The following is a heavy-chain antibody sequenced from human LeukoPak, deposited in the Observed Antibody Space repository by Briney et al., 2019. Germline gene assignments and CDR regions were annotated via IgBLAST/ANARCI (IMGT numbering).Heavy chain of an antibody. D-gene: IGHD2-2*02. V-gene: IGHV1-58*01. CDR2: IVVGSGNT. CDR1: GFTFTSSA. CDR3: AALYSLSAFDI. Sequence: SVKVSCKASGFTFTSSAVQWVRPARGQRLEWIGWIVVGSGNTNYAQKFQERVTITRDMSTSTAYMELSSLRSEDTAVYYCAALYSLSAFDIWGQGTMVTVSS. J-gene: IGHJ3*02.